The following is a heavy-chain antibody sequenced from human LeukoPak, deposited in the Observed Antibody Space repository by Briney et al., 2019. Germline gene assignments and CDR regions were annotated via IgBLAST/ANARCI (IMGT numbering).Heavy chain of an antibody. J-gene: IGHJ3*02. CDR2: ISAYNGNT. Sequence: GASVKVSCKASGYTFTSYGISWVRQAPGQGLEWMGWISAYNGNTNYAQKLQGRVTMTTDTSTSTAYMELRSLRSDDTAVYYCARARAYCSSTSCYGGGAFDIWGQGTMVTVSS. CDR3: ARARAYCSSTSCYGGGAFDI. D-gene: IGHD2-2*01. CDR1: GYTFTSYG. V-gene: IGHV1-18*01.